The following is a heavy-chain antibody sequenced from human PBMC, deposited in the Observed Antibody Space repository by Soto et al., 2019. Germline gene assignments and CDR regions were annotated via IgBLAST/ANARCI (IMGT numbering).Heavy chain of an antibody. V-gene: IGHV4-4*02. J-gene: IGHJ4*02. CDR1: SGSISSSNW. CDR3: ARVRGSTYYDFWSGYLADYYFDY. CDR2: IYHSGST. D-gene: IGHD3-3*01. Sequence: SETLSLTCAVSSGSISSSNWWSWVRQPPGKGLEWIGEIYHSGSTNYNPSLKSRVTISVDKSKNQFSLKLSSVTAADTAVYYCARVRGSTYYDFWSGYLADYYFDYWGQGTLVTVSS.